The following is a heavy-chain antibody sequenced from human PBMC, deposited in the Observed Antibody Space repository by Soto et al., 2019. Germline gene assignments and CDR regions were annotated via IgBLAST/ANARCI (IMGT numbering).Heavy chain of an antibody. Sequence: GASVKVSCKASGYTFTGYYMHWVRQAPGQGLEWMGWINPNSGGTNYAQKFQGRVTMTRDTSISTAYMELSRLRSDDTAVYYCARDPSYGSGARGAHPFDYWGQGTLVTVSS. CDR2: INPNSGGT. V-gene: IGHV1-2*02. CDR3: ARDPSYGSGARGAHPFDY. J-gene: IGHJ4*02. D-gene: IGHD3-10*01. CDR1: GYTFTGYY.